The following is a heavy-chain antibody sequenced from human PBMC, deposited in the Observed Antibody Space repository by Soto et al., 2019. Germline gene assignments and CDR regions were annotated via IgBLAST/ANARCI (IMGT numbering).Heavy chain of an antibody. D-gene: IGHD3-10*01. CDR3: ARDYYHRPNSVDV. V-gene: IGHV4-61*01. CDR2: IYSSGSL. Sequence: QVQLQESGPGLVKPSETLSLTCTVSGASVSSGRYYWSWIRQPPGKGLEWIGHIYSSGSLDYNPSIRSRVTISLVPSKSQFSLGLNSVTAADTARYYCARDYYHRPNSVDVWGQGTTVTVSS. J-gene: IGHJ6*02. CDR1: GASVSSGRYY.